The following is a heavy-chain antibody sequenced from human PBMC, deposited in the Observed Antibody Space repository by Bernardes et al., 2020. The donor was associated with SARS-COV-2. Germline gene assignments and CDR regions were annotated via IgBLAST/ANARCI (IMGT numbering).Heavy chain of an antibody. CDR1: GFTFSSYA. J-gene: IGHJ6*02. CDR3: AEPWGDIVVVPAAPVGPYYYGMDV. V-gene: IGHV3-23*01. D-gene: IGHD2-2*01. Sequence: GGSLRLSCAASGFTFSSYAMSWVRQAPGKGLEWVSAISGSGGSTYYADSVKGRFTISRDNSKNTLYLQMNSLRAEDTAVYYCAEPWGDIVVVPAAPVGPYYYGMDVWGQGTTVTVSS. CDR2: ISGSGGST.